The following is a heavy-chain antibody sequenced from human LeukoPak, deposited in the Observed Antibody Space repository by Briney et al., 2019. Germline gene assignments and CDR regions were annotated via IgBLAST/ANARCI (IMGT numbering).Heavy chain of an antibody. CDR2: ISSSSSYI. D-gene: IGHD6-13*01. CDR3: ARDLGYSSSWYYFDY. J-gene: IGHJ4*02. Sequence: GGSLRLSCTASGFTFRTFWMAWVRQAPGKGLEWVSSISSSSSYIYYADSVKGRFTISRDNAKNSLYLQMNSLRAEDTAVYYCARDLGYSSSWYYFDYWGQGTLVTVSS. CDR1: GFTFRTFW. V-gene: IGHV3-21*01.